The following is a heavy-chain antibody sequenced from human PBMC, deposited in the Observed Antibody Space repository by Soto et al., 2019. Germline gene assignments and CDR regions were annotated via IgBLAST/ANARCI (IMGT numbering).Heavy chain of an antibody. D-gene: IGHD3-10*01. Sequence: SSETLSLTCTISGGSFGTNCWSWIRQAPGKGLEWIGYTYHTGITKYNPSLKSRATISVDTSKNQFSLTLNYAAAADTAVYYCATESAWRGPFDPWGQGILVTF. J-gene: IGHJ5*02. CDR3: ATESAWRGPFDP. V-gene: IGHV4-59*01. CDR1: GGSFGTNC. CDR2: TYHTGIT.